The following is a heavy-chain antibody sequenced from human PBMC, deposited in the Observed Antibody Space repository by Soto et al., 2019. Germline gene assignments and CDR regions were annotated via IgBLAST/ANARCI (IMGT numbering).Heavy chain of an antibody. CDR1: GYTFTGYY. D-gene: IGHD6-19*01. CDR2: INPNSGGT. CDR3: ARKYSSGWYGVFDY. Sequence: GASVKVSCKASGYTFTGYYMHWVRQAPGQGLEWMGWINPNSGGTNYAQKFQGWVTMTRDTSISTAYMELSRLRSDDTAVYYCARKYSSGWYGVFDYWGQGTLVTVSS. V-gene: IGHV1-2*04. J-gene: IGHJ4*02.